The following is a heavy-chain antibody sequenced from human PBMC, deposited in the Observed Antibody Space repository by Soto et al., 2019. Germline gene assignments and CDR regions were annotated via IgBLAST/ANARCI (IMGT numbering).Heavy chain of an antibody. J-gene: IGHJ4*02. CDR2: IKSKTDGGTA. Sequence: PVGSLRLSCAASGFTFTNAWMSWARQAPGKGLEWVGRIKSKTDGGTADFAAPVKGRFSISRDDSKNTLYLQMNSLKTEDTAIYYWTTSVEVVVTPFDYWGQGSRVTVSS. V-gene: IGHV3-15*01. CDR3: TTSVEVVVTPFDY. D-gene: IGHD3-22*01. CDR1: GFTFTNAW.